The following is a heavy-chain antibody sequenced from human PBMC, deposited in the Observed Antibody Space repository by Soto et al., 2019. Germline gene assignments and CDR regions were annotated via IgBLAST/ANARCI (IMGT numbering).Heavy chain of an antibody. D-gene: IGHD6-19*01. V-gene: IGHV4-39*01. CDR2: IYYSGST. CDR3: ARHEAPSGWYFDY. Sequence: SETLALTCTVSGGSISSSSYYWGWIRQPPGKGLEWIGSIYYSGSTYYNPSLKSRVTISVDTSKNQFSLKLSSVTAADTAVYYCARHEAPSGWYFDYWGQGTLVTVSS. CDR1: GGSISSSSYY. J-gene: IGHJ4*02.